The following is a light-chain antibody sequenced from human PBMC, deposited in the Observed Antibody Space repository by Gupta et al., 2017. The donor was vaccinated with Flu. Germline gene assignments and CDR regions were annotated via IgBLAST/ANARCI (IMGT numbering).Light chain of an antibody. CDR1: QGISIY. V-gene: IGKV1-39*01. Sequence: PSFLSASVGDRVTITCRASQGISIYLDWYQQKVGKAPKLLIYRASTLQSGVPSRFSGSGSGTDFTLTISRLQPEDFATYYCQQGNSTPRTFGQGTKLEIK. J-gene: IGKJ1*01. CDR3: QQGNSTPRT. CDR2: RAS.